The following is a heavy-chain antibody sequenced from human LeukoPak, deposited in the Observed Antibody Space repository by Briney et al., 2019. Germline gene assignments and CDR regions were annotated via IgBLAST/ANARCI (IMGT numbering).Heavy chain of an antibody. CDR1: GGTFSSYA. Sequence: SVKVSCKASGGTFSSYAISWVRQAPGQGLEWMGGIIPIFGTANYAQKFQGRVTMTTDTSTSTAYMELRSLRSDDTAVYYCARDAPLYCSGGSCYRWGEVDYWGQGTLVTVSS. J-gene: IGHJ4*02. D-gene: IGHD2-15*01. V-gene: IGHV1-69*05. CDR3: ARDAPLYCSGGSCYRWGEVDY. CDR2: IIPIFGTA.